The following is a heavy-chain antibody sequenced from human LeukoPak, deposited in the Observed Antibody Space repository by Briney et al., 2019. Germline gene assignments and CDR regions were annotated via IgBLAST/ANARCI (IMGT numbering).Heavy chain of an antibody. CDR3: ARVAIVTPGYYFDY. Sequence: ASVKVCCKASGGTFSSYAISWVRQAPGQGLEWMGGINPIFGTANYAQKFQGRVTITTDESTSTAYMELSSLRSEDTAVYYCARVAIVTPGYYFDYWGQGTLVTVSS. CDR2: INPIFGTA. J-gene: IGHJ4*02. D-gene: IGHD2/OR15-2a*01. V-gene: IGHV1-69*05. CDR1: GGTFSSYA.